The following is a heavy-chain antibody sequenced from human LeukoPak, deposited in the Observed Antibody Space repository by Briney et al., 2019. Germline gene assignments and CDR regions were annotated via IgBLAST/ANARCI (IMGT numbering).Heavy chain of an antibody. CDR1: GFTFSSYA. CDR2: ISGSGGST. V-gene: IGHV3-23*01. Sequence: GGSLRPSCAASGFTFSSYAMSWVRQAPGKGLEWVSAISGSGGSTYYADSVKGRFTISRDNSKNTLYLQMNSLRAGDTAVYYCARDFGGYCSSSNCYLGWLDYWGQGTLVTVSS. J-gene: IGHJ4*02. D-gene: IGHD2-2*01. CDR3: ARDFGGYCSSSNCYLGWLDY.